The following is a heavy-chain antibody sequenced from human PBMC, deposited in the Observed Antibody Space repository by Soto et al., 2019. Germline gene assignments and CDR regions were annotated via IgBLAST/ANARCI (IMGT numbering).Heavy chain of an antibody. CDR2: INHSGST. CDR3: ARGRRQQLVRSQYNWFDP. J-gene: IGHJ5*02. CDR1: GGSFGDYY. Sequence: SETLSLTCAVYGGSFGDYYWSWIRQPPGKGLEWIGEINHSGSTNYNPSFKSRVTISVDTSKNQFPLKLSSVTAADTAVYYCARGRRQQLVRSQYNWFDPWGQGTLVTVSS. D-gene: IGHD6-13*01. V-gene: IGHV4-34*01.